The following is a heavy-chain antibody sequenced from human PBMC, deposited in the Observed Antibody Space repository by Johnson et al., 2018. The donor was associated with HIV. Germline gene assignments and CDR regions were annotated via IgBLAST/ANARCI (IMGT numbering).Heavy chain of an antibody. D-gene: IGHD3-22*01. J-gene: IGHJ3*02. CDR3: AKDLIPTMIVVVISRSAFDI. CDR2: IRYDGINK. V-gene: IGHV3-30*02. CDR1: GFTFSTYG. Sequence: QVQLVESGGGVVQPGGSLRLSCAASGFTFSTYGMHWVRQAPGKGLEWVAFIRYDGINKYYADSVKGRFTISRDNSKNTLYLQMNSLRAEDTAVYYCAKDLIPTMIVVVISRSAFDIWGQGTMVTVSS.